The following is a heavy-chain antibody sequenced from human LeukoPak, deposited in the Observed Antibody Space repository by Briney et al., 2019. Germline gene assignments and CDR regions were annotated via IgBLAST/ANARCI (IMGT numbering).Heavy chain of an antibody. CDR1: XXTFSSYG. V-gene: IGHV3-30*02. Sequence: AGGSXRLXXXXSXXTFSSYGMHWVRQAPGKGLEWVAFIRYDGSNKYYADSVKGRFTISRDNSKNTLYLQMNSLRAEDTAVYYCAKDTLSGYDYRLYYYYGMDVWGQGTTVTVSS. CDR3: AKDTLSGYDYRLYYYYGMDV. CDR2: IRYDGSNK. J-gene: IGHJ6*02. D-gene: IGHD5-12*01.